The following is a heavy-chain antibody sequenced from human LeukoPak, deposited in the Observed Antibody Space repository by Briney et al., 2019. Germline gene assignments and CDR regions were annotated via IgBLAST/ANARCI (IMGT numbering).Heavy chain of an antibody. Sequence: ASVKVSCKASGYTFTGYYLHWVRQAPGQGLEWMGWINPKSGGTNYAQKFQGRVTMTGDTSISTAYMELSRLRSDDTAVYYCARDRGDGYNAYYFDYWGQGTLVTVSS. CDR2: INPKSGGT. J-gene: IGHJ4*02. V-gene: IGHV1-2*02. D-gene: IGHD5-24*01. CDR3: ARDRGDGYNAYYFDY. CDR1: GYTFTGYY.